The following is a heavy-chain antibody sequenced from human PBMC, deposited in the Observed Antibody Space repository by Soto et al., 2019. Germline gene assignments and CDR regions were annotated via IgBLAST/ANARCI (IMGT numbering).Heavy chain of an antibody. CDR2: IKSKSAGETT. CDR3: TTGAPFSGSVFDY. Sequence: EAQLVESGGGLVKPGGSLRLSCAASGFTFSNVWMIWVRQAPGKGLEWIGRIKSKSAGETTDYAALVKGRFTISRDDSKDTLFLQMNSLTPEDTAMYYCTTGAPFSGSVFDYWGQGTLVTVSS. J-gene: IGHJ4*02. CDR1: GFTFSNVW. V-gene: IGHV3-15*01. D-gene: IGHD1-26*01.